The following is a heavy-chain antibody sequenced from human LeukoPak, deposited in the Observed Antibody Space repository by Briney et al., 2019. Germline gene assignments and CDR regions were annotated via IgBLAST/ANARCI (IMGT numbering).Heavy chain of an antibody. Sequence: ASVKVSCKASGYTFTSYYIHWVRQAPGQGLEWMGIINPSGGSTTYAQKFQGRVTITADESTSTAYMELSSLRSEDTAVYYCAVVGGSWYGYYFDYWGQGTLVTVSS. J-gene: IGHJ4*02. CDR1: GYTFTSYY. V-gene: IGHV1-46*01. CDR2: INPSGGST. CDR3: AVVGGSWYGYYFDY. D-gene: IGHD6-13*01.